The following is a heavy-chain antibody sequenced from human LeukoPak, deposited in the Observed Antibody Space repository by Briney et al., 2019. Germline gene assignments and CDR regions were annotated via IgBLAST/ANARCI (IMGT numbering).Heavy chain of an antibody. V-gene: IGHV3-30*02. D-gene: IGHD4-17*01. CDR3: AKPTAGSPTAAGLDY. J-gene: IGHJ4*02. Sequence: GGSLRLSCAASGLTFSSYGMYWVRQAPGKGLEWVSYISFSGSNVHYADSVKGRFTISRDNSKSTLFLQMNSLRPEDTAVHYCAKPTAGSPTAAGLDYWGQGTLVTVSS. CDR1: GLTFSSYG. CDR2: ISFSGSNV.